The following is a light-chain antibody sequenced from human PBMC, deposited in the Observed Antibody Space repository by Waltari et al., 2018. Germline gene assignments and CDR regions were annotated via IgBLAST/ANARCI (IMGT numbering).Light chain of an antibody. CDR1: SSNIGSNY. Sequence: QSVLTQAPSTSGTTGQRITISCSGGSSNIGSNYVSWYQHLPGAAPKLLIGRDDHRPSGVPDRISGSKSGTSASLAISGLRSEDEADYYCAAWDDSLSALVFGGGTKLTVL. J-gene: IGLJ3*02. V-gene: IGLV1-47*01. CDR3: AAWDDSLSALV. CDR2: RDD.